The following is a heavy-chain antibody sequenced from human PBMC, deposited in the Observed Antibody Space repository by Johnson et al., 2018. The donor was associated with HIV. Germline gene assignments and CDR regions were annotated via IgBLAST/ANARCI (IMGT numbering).Heavy chain of an antibody. CDR1: GFTFSSYA. J-gene: IGHJ3*02. V-gene: IGHV3-64*01. CDR2: ISSNGGST. Sequence: EVQLVESGGGLVQPGGSLRLSCAASGFTFSSYAMHWVRQAPGKGLEYVSAISSNGGSTYYANSVKGRFTISRDNSKNTLYLQMGSLRAEDMAVYYCARGWELLTPAFDIWGQGTTVTVTS. D-gene: IGHD1-26*01. CDR3: ARGWELLTPAFDI.